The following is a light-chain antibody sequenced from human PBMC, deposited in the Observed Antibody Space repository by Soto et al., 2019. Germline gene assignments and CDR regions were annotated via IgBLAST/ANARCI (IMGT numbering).Light chain of an antibody. V-gene: IGKV1-39*01. CDR1: QSINTY. Sequence: DIQMTQSPSSLSASVGDRVTITCRASQSINTYLNWYQQKSGEAPKLLMYAASTLQSGVSSRFSGSGSGTDFTLTITSLQPDDFATYYCQQSYTTPRTFGQGTRVEIK. CDR2: AAS. J-gene: IGKJ1*01. CDR3: QQSYTTPRT.